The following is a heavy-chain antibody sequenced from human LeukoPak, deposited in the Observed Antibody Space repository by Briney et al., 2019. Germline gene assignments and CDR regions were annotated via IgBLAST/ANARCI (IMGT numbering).Heavy chain of an antibody. CDR2: ISSSGSTI. CDR1: GFTFSSYE. CDR3: ARDQVMGASDY. V-gene: IGHV3-48*03. D-gene: IGHD1-26*01. Sequence: GGSLRLSCAASGFTFSSYEMNWVRQAPGKGLEWVSYISSSGSTIYYADSVKGRFTISRDNAKNSLYLQMNSLRAEDTAVYYCARDQVMGASDYWGQGTLVTVSS. J-gene: IGHJ4*02.